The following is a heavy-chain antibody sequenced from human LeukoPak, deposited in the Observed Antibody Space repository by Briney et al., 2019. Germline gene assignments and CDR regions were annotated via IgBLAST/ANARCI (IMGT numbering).Heavy chain of an antibody. Sequence: SETLSLTCSVSGGSISSYYWSWIRQPPGKGLEGFGYIYYSGSTNYNPSLKSRVTISVDTSKNQFSLKLSSVTAADTAVYYCAREQWLGENYYYGMDVWGQGTTVTVSS. D-gene: IGHD6-19*01. V-gene: IGHV4-59*01. J-gene: IGHJ6*02. CDR3: AREQWLGENYYYGMDV. CDR2: IYYSGST. CDR1: GGSISSYY.